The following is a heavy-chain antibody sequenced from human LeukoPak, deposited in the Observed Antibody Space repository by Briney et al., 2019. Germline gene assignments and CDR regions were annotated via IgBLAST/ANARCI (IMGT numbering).Heavy chain of an antibody. CDR3: AKVAGLVRGAFDI. CDR2: ISGSGGST. V-gene: IGHV3-23*01. CDR1: GFPFCSYT. D-gene: IGHD6-19*01. Sequence: GSLRLSFSASGFPFCSYTMSWVRPAPGKGVGWVSAISGSGGSTYYADSVKGRFTISRDNSKNTLYLQMNSLRAEDTAVYYCAKVAGLVRGAFDIWGQGTMVTVSS. J-gene: IGHJ3*02.